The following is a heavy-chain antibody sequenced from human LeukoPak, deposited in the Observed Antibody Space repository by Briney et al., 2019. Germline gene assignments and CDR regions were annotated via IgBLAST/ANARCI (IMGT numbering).Heavy chain of an antibody. Sequence: GGSLRLSCAASGVDFDDHGMSWVRQAPGKGLELLSGINWNGGTTDYADSVKGRFTISRDNAKSSLYLHMNSLRAEDTAFYYCVRDSGDYVGISYFDYWGQGTLVTVSS. CDR3: VRDSGDYVGISYFDY. V-gene: IGHV3-20*04. CDR2: INWNGGTT. D-gene: IGHD4-17*01. J-gene: IGHJ4*02. CDR1: GVDFDDHG.